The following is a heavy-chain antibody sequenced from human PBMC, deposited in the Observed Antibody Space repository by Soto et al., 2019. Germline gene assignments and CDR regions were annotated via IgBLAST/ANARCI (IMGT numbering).Heavy chain of an antibody. CDR1: GGTFSSYT. Sequence: SVKVSCKASGGTFSSYTISWVRQAPGQGLEWMGRIIPILGIANYAQKFQGRVTITADKSTSTAYMELSSLRSEDTAVYYCARGGCSGGSCYFGSWFDPWGQGTRVTVSS. CDR3: ARGGCSGGSCYFGSWFDP. D-gene: IGHD2-15*01. CDR2: IIPILGIA. V-gene: IGHV1-69*02. J-gene: IGHJ5*02.